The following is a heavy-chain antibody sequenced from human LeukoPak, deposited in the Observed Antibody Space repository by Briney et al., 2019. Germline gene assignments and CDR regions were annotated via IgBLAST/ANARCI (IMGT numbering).Heavy chain of an antibody. CDR3: ARIGEGGDPYFDY. CDR1: GFTFSSYW. J-gene: IGHJ4*02. CDR2: IKQDGSEK. Sequence: GGSLRLSRAASGFTFSSYWMSWVRQAPGKGLEWVANIKQDGSEKYYVDSVKGRFTISRDNAKNSLYLQMNSLRAEDTAVYYCARIGEGGDPYFDYWGQGTLVTVSS. D-gene: IGHD2-21*01. V-gene: IGHV3-7*01.